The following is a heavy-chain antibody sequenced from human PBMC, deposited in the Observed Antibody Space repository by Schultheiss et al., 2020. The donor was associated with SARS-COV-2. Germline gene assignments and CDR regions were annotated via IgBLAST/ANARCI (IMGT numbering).Heavy chain of an antibody. J-gene: IGHJ6*02. Sequence: GGSLRLSCAASGFTFYSYWMTWVRQAPGKGLEWVANINQEGSEKFYVDSVKGRFTISRDNAKNSLYLQMNSLRAEDTAVYYCAREDDSLSPYYYYGMDVWGQGTTVTVSS. CDR3: AREDDSLSPYYYYGMDV. CDR1: GFTFYSYW. CDR2: INQEGSEK. D-gene: IGHD3-9*01. V-gene: IGHV3-7*01.